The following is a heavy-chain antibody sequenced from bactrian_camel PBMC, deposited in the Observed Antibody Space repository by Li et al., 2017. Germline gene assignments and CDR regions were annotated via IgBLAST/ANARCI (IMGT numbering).Heavy chain of an antibody. D-gene: IGHD6*01. CDR1: GSIQRTNC. CDR3: AGAKSNWYTCVVNRSAVGTYDY. Sequence: HVQLVESGGGSVQAGGSLRLSCAASGSIQRTNCMGWFRQAPGKERDWVATDNGVGTTYYGDSVKGRFTISQDSAKNTVYLQMNSLKPEDTGIYYCAGAKSNWYTCVVNRSAVGTYDYWGLGTQVTVS. V-gene: IGHV3S53*01. CDR2: DNGVGTT. J-gene: IGHJ4*01.